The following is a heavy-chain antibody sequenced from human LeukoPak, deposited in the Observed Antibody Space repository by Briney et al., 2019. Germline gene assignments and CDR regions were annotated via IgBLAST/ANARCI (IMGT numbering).Heavy chain of an antibody. D-gene: IGHD6-13*01. J-gene: IGHJ4*02. Sequence: PGGSLRLSCAASGFTFSSYAMSWVRQAPGKGLEWVPAIGGSGGSTYYTDSVKGRFTISRDNSKNTLYLQVNSLRAEDTAVYYCAREALPNIAAAGTAASDYWGQGTLVTVSS. CDR1: GFTFSSYA. CDR2: IGGSGGST. V-gene: IGHV3-23*01. CDR3: AREALPNIAAAGTAASDY.